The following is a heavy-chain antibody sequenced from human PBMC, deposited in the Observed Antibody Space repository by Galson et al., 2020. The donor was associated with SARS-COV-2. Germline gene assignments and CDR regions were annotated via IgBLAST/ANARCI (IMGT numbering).Heavy chain of an antibody. V-gene: IGHV1-69*06. Sequence: SVKVSCKASGGTFSSYAISWVRQAPGQGLEWMGGIIPIFGTANYAQKFQGRVTITADKSTSTAYMELSSLRSEDTAVYYCARSSEGIVVVTAAIRGNWYFDLWGRGTLVTVSS. J-gene: IGHJ2*01. CDR1: GGTFSSYA. D-gene: IGHD2-2*01. CDR2: IIPIFGTA. CDR3: ARSSEGIVVVTAAIRGNWYFDL.